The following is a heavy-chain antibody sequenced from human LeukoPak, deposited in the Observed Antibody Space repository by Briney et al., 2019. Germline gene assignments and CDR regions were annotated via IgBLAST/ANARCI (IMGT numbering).Heavy chain of an antibody. J-gene: IGHJ5*02. V-gene: IGHV4-39*07. CDR1: GGSISTNNYY. Sequence: SETLSLTCNVSGGSISTNNYYWGWIRQPPGKGLEWIGSIYHSGGTYYNPSLKSRVTISVDTSKNQFSLKLSSVTAADTAVYYCARDLTWFGELLIWFDPWGQGTLVTVSS. D-gene: IGHD3-10*01. CDR3: ARDLTWFGELLIWFDP. CDR2: IYHSGGT.